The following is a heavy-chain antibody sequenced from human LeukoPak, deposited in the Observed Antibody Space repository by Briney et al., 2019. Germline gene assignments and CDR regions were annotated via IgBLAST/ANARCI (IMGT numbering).Heavy chain of an antibody. CDR2: INHSGST. CDR1: GGSFSGYY. CDR3: ARGLLGVGTDYVWGSYRYRYYFDY. D-gene: IGHD3-16*02. V-gene: IGHV4-34*01. Sequence: PSETLSLTCAVYGGSFSGYYWSWIRQPPGKGLEWIGEINHSGSTNYNPSLKSRVTISVDTSKNQFSLKLSSVTAADTAVYYCARGLLGVGTDYVWGSYRYRYYFDYWGQGTLVTVSS. J-gene: IGHJ4*02.